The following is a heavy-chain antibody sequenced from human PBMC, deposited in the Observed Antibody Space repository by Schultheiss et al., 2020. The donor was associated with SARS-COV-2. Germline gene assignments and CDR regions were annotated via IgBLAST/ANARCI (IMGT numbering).Heavy chain of an antibody. Sequence: GESLKISCAASGFTVSSNYMSWVRQAPGKGLEWVSVIYSGGSTYYADSVKGRFTISRDNSKNTLYLQMNSLRAEDTAVYYCARPEEYWRGWFDPWGQGTLVTVSS. CDR3: ARPEEYWRGWFDP. J-gene: IGHJ5*02. D-gene: IGHD6-6*01. V-gene: IGHV3-53*01. CDR1: GFTVSSNY. CDR2: IYSGGST.